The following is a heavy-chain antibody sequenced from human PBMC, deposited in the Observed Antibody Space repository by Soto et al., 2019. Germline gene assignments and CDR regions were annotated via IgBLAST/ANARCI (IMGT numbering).Heavy chain of an antibody. Sequence: QVQLVQSGAEEKKPGASVKVSCKASGYTFSDYAIHWVRQAPGQRPEWMGWINAGNGNTKYSQKFQGRVTITRDTSASKAYMELSSLRSEHTAVYYGARGPPGWFDPWGQGTLVTVSS. CDR1: GYTFSDYA. CDR2: INAGNGNT. V-gene: IGHV1-3*05. J-gene: IGHJ5*02. CDR3: ARGPPGWFDP.